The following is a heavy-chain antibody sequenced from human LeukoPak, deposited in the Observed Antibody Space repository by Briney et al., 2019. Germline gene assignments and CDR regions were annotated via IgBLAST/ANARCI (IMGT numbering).Heavy chain of an antibody. CDR2: MNPNSGNT. CDR3: ARGSGGWYYDFWSGYYTVGQNYYYYMDV. Sequence: AASVKVSCKASGYTFTSYDINWVRQATGQGLEWMGWMNPNSGNTGYAQKLQGRVTITRNTSISTAYMELSSLRSEDTAVYYCARGSGGWYYDFWSGYYTVGQNYYYYMDVWGKGTTVTVSS. D-gene: IGHD3-3*01. V-gene: IGHV1-8*03. J-gene: IGHJ6*03. CDR1: GYTFTSYD.